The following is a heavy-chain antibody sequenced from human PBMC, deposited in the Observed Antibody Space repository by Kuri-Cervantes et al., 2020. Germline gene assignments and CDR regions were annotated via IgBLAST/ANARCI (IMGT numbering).Heavy chain of an antibody. CDR2: IYYSGNT. J-gene: IGHJ4*02. D-gene: IGHD2-21*02. CDR1: GGSISSSTYY. Sequence: SETLSLTCTVSGGSISSSTYYWAWIRQPPGKGLEWIGSIYYSGNTYYNPSVKSRVTISVDTSKNQFSLKLSSVTAADTAVYYCARARGDYYFDYWGQGTLVTVSS. CDR3: ARARGDYYFDY. V-gene: IGHV4-39*07.